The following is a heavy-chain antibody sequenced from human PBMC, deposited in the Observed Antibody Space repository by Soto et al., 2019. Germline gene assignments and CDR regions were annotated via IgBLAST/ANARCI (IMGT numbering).Heavy chain of an antibody. CDR1: GFTFSSYG. CDR3: AKEGTSIESYYFDY. Sequence: QVQLVESGGGVVQPGRSLRLSCAASGFTFSSYGMHWVRQAPGKGLEWVAVISYDGSNKYYADSVKGRFTISRDNSKNTLYLQMNSLRAEDTAVYYCAKEGTSIESYYFDYWGQGTLVTVSS. CDR2: ISYDGSNK. V-gene: IGHV3-30*18. D-gene: IGHD1-26*01. J-gene: IGHJ4*02.